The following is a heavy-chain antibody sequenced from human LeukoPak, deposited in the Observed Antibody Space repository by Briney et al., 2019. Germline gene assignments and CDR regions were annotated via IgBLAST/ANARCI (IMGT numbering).Heavy chain of an antibody. Sequence: SETLSLTCTVSGGSISSGGYYWSWIRQHPGKGLEWIGYIYYSGSTYYNPPLKSRVTISVDTSKNQFSLKLSSVTAADTAVYYCARGGSYRSLDYWGQGTLVTVSS. CDR3: ARGGSYRSLDY. V-gene: IGHV4-31*03. D-gene: IGHD3-16*02. CDR2: IYYSGST. CDR1: GGSISSGGYY. J-gene: IGHJ4*02.